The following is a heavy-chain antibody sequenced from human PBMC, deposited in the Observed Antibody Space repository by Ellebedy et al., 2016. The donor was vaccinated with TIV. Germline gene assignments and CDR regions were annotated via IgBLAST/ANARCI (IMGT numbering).Heavy chain of an antibody. Sequence: SETLSLTXTVSGGSISSSSYYWGWIRQPPGKGLEWIGSIYYSGSTYYNPSLKSRVTISVDTSKNQFSLKLSSVTAADTAVYYCARVYCSGGSCQQSGVDVWGQGTTVTVSS. V-gene: IGHV4-39*07. J-gene: IGHJ6*02. CDR3: ARVYCSGGSCQQSGVDV. CDR1: GGSISSSSYY. CDR2: IYYSGST. D-gene: IGHD2-15*01.